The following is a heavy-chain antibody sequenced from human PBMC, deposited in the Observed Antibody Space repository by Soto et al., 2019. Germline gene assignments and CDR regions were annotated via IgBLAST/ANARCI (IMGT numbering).Heavy chain of an antibody. V-gene: IGHV3-23*01. CDR2: ISGGGGNT. D-gene: IGHD2-21*02. Sequence: EVQLLGSGGGLVQPGGSLRLSCEASGFTFSAYVMSCVRQAPGQGLEWVSTISGGGGNTYYADSVKGRFTVSRDNCKKTLLLEMNSLRTADTAVYYCAKDPSEVVVATDKWEVYYDAMDVWGEGTTVTVSP. CDR3: AKDPSEVVVATDKWEVYYDAMDV. CDR1: GFTFSAYV. J-gene: IGHJ6*04.